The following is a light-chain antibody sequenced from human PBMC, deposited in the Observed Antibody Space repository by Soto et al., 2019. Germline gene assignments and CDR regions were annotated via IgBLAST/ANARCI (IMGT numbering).Light chain of an antibody. CDR1: SSNIGATYD. V-gene: IGLV1-40*01. CDR3: QTYDSSLSGSWV. CDR2: GNN. Sequence: QSVLTQPPSVSGAPGQRVTISCAGSSSNIGATYDVHWYQQLPGTAPKLLIFGNNNRPSGVPDRFSASKSGTSASLAITGLQAEDEADYYCQTYDSSLSGSWVFGGGTKLTVL. J-gene: IGLJ3*02.